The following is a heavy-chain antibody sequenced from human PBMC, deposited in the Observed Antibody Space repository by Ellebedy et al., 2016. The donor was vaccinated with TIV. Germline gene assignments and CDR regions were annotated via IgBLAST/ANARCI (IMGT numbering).Heavy chain of an antibody. D-gene: IGHD2-8*01. V-gene: IGHV1-8*01. CDR2: MNPNSGNT. Sequence: AASVKVSCKASGCTFTSYDINWVRQATGQGLEWMGWMNPNSGNTGYAQKFQGRVTMTRNTSISTAYMELSSLRSEDTAVYYCARGIVLMVYAILVNYYGMDVWGQGTTVTVSS. J-gene: IGHJ6*02. CDR3: ARGIVLMVYAILVNYYGMDV. CDR1: GCTFTSYD.